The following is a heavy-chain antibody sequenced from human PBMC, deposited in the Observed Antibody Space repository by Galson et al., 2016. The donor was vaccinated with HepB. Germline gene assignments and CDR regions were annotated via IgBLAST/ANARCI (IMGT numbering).Heavy chain of an antibody. V-gene: IGHV4-4*02. Sequence: SETLSLTCAVSGGSISSTNWWSWVRQPPGKGLEWIGEIYHSESTNYNPSLRTRVTMSVDKSKNQFSLKLSSVTAADTAVYYCAREGGLWFGELFDYFEYWDQGTLVTVSS. CDR1: GGSISSTNW. CDR2: IYHSEST. CDR3: AREGGLWFGELFDYFEY. J-gene: IGHJ4*02. D-gene: IGHD3-10*01.